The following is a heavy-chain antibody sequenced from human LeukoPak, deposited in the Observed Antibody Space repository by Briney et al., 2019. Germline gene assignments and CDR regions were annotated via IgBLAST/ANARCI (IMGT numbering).Heavy chain of an antibody. CDR2: TYYRSKWYS. J-gene: IGHJ4*02. CDR3: ARGYYCDS. Sequence: SQTLSLTCTISGDSVSNNTSAWNWIRQSPSRGLEWLGRTYYRSKWYSEFAVSVKSRITINPDTSKNQFSLQLSSVTPEDTAVYYCARGYYCDSWGQGTLVTASS. CDR1: GDSVSNNTSA. V-gene: IGHV6-1*01.